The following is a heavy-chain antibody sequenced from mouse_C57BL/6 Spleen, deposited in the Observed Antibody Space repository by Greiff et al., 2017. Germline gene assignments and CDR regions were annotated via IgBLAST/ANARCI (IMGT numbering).Heavy chain of an antibody. CDR3: AKHYYGSSGY. J-gene: IGHJ4*01. CDR2: ISSGSSTI. V-gene: IGHV5-17*01. CDR1: GFTFSDYG. D-gene: IGHD1-1*01. Sequence: EVKLVESGGGLVKPGGSLTLSCAASGFTFSDYGMHWVRQAPVKGLEWVAYISSGSSTIYYADKVKGRFTMSRDNAKNTLFLQMTSLRSEDTAMYCCAKHYYGSSGYWGQGTSVTVSS.